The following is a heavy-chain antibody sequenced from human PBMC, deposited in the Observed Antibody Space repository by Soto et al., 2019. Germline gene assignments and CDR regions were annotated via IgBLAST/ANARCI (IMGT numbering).Heavy chain of an antibody. CDR2: IYDGGRT. V-gene: IGHV4-30-4*01. CDR3: ARGPSGDKVDS. D-gene: IGHD7-27*01. Sequence: QVQLQESGPGLVKPSQTLSLTCTVSGGSISTVDYWWSWIRQSPDMGLEWIGHIYDGGRTYNNPSLESRVTIPVDRSKSQLSLTLSSVSAADTAVYYCARGPSGDKVDSWGQGTLVTVSS. J-gene: IGHJ4*02. CDR1: GGSISTVDYW.